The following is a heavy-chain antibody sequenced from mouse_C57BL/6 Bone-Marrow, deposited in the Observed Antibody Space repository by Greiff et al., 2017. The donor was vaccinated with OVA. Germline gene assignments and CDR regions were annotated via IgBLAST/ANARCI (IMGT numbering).Heavy chain of an antibody. CDR3: ARGGRGGDY. V-gene: IGHV1-76*01. CDR1: GYTFTDYY. Sequence: QVQLQQSGAELVRPGASVKLSCKASGYTFTDYYINWVKQRPGQGLEWIARIYPGSGNTYYNEKFKGKATLTAEKSSSTAYMQLSSLTSEDSAVYFCARGGRGGDYWGQGTTLTVSS. CDR2: IYPGSGNT. J-gene: IGHJ2*01.